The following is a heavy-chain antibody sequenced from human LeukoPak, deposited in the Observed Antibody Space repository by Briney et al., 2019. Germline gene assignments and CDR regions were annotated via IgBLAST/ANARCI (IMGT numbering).Heavy chain of an antibody. V-gene: IGHV3-53*01. CDR3: ARLAVDDAEYFQH. Sequence: GGSLRLSCAASGFTVSSNYMSWVRQAPGKGLEWVSVIYSGGSTYYADSVKGRFTISRDNSKNTLYLQMNSLRAEDTAVYYCARLAVDDAEYFQHWGQGTLVTVSS. D-gene: IGHD6-19*01. J-gene: IGHJ1*01. CDR2: IYSGGST. CDR1: GFTVSSNY.